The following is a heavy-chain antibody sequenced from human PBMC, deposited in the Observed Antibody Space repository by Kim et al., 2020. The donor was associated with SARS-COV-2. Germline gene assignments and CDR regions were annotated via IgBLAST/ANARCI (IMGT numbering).Heavy chain of an antibody. D-gene: IGHD3-16*01. J-gene: IGHJ4*02. Sequence: YPDSVKSRFIISRDNIKSTLCLQMNNLRPEDTGVYYCLAEIGSRTYDHWGQGTLVTVSS. V-gene: IGHV3-30*01. CDR3: LAEIGSRTYDH.